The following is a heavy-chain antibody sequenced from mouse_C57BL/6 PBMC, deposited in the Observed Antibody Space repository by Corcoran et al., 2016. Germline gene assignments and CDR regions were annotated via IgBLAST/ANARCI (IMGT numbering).Heavy chain of an antibody. D-gene: IGHD1-1*01. CDR1: GFNIQDYY. CDR3: ARDYYGSHYFDY. J-gene: IGHJ2*01. CDR2: IDPEDGET. Sequence: EVQLHQSGAELVNPGVSVKLSCTASGFNIQDYYMHGVKQRTEQGLEGSGRIDPEDGETKYAPKFQGKATITPDTSSNTAYLQLSSLTSEDTAVYYCARDYYGSHYFDYWGQGTTLTVST. V-gene: IGHV14-2*01.